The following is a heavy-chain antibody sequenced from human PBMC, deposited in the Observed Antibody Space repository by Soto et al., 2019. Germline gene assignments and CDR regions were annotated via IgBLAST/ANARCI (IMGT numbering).Heavy chain of an antibody. CDR2: ISYDGSNK. Sequence: QVQLVESGGGVVQPGRSLRLSCAASGFTFSSYAMHWVRQAPGKGLEWVAVISYDGSNKYYADSVKGRFTISRDNSKNTLYLQMKSLRAEDTAVYYCARGGSEIWSGSYYGMDVWGQGTTVTVSS. V-gene: IGHV3-30-3*01. D-gene: IGHD3-3*01. J-gene: IGHJ6*02. CDR1: GFTFSSYA. CDR3: ARGGSEIWSGSYYGMDV.